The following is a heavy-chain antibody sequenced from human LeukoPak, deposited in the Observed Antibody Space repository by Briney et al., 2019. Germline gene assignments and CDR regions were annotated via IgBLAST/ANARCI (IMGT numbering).Heavy chain of an antibody. CDR3: ARGGGGSPFDS. CDR1: GYTFTGYY. J-gene: IGHJ4*02. D-gene: IGHD3-16*01. CDR2: INPNSCGT. V-gene: IGHV1-2*02. Sequence: ASVKVSCKASGYTFTGYYIHWVRQAPGQGLDCLGWINPNSCGTNYAQKFQGRVTMASHPHISTAYLELSTLRSDATAVYHCARGGGGSPFDSWGQGTLVTVSS.